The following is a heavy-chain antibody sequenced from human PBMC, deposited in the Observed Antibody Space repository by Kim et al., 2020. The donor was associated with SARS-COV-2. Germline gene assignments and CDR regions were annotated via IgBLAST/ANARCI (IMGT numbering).Heavy chain of an antibody. V-gene: IGHV3-23*01. CDR2: T. D-gene: IGHD4-17*01. J-gene: IGHJ4*02. Sequence: TYYADSVKGRFTISRDHPKNKLYLQRTSRRAEDTAVYYCAVTVTTLFDYWGQGTLVTVSS. CDR3: AVTVTTLFDY.